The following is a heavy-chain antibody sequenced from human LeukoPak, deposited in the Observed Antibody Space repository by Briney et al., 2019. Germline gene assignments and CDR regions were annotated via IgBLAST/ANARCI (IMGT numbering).Heavy chain of an antibody. J-gene: IGHJ4*02. CDR2: IRYEGSNK. V-gene: IGHV3-30*02. CDR1: GFTFSSYG. D-gene: IGHD2-8*01. Sequence: GGSLRLSCAASGFTFSSYGMHWVRQAPGKGLEWVAFIRYEGSNKYYADSVKGRFTISRDNSNNTLYLQKNSLTSEDTAVYYCAKDRLGYCVDGVCFPFDYWGQGTPVTVSS. CDR3: AKDRLGYCVDGVCFPFDY.